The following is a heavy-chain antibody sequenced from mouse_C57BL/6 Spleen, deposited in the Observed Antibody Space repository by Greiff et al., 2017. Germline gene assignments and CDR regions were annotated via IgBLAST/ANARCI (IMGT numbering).Heavy chain of an antibody. CDR3: ARSGDYDGFAY. CDR1: GYTFTSYW. J-gene: IGHJ3*01. Sequence: QVQLQQPGAELVMPGASVKLSCKASGYTFTSYWMHWVKQRPGQGLEWIGEIDPSDSYTNYNRKFKGKSTLTVDKSSSTAYMQLSSLTSEDSAVYYCARSGDYDGFAYWGQGTLVTVSA. CDR2: IDPSDSYT. V-gene: IGHV1-69*01. D-gene: IGHD2-4*01.